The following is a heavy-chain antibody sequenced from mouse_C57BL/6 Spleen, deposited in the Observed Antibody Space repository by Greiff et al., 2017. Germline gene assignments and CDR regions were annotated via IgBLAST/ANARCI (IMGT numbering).Heavy chain of an antibody. CDR1: GYAFGSSW. Sequence: VMLVESGPELVKPGASVKISCKASGYAFGSSWMNWVKQRPGKGREWIGRIYPGDGDTNYNGKFKGKATLTADKSSSTAYMQLSSLTSEDSAVYFCARDSYYYGSRDAMDYWGQGTSVTVSS. CDR3: ARDSYYYGSRDAMDY. J-gene: IGHJ4*01. D-gene: IGHD1-1*01. V-gene: IGHV1-82*01. CDR2: IYPGDGDT.